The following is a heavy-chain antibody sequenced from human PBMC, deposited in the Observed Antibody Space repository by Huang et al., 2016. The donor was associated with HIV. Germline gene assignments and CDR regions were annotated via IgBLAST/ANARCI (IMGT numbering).Heavy chain of an antibody. V-gene: IGHV3-49*03. CDR2: ISSKAHGGTT. Sequence: EVQLVESGGTLIQPGRSLRLSCTASGFTFGAYGMSWFRQAQGKGRECVGLISSKAHGGTTEYAAAVKGRFIVSRDDSKNIAYLRMSSLKTEDTAVYYCSTVGGGIDYIGYTSAYYATGGYWGQGTLVTVSS. D-gene: IGHD6-19*01. CDR1: GFTFGAYG. J-gene: IGHJ4*02. CDR3: STVGGGIDYIGYTSAYYATGGY.